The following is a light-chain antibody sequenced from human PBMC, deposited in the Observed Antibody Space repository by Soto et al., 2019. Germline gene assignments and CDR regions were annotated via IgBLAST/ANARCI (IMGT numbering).Light chain of an antibody. Sequence: EIVWTQCPGTLSLSPGERANLSCRASQSVSSSYLAWYQQKPGQAPRLLIYGASSRATGTPDRFSGSGSGTDFTLTISRLEPEDFAVYYCQQYGSSPRTFGQRTNVDI. J-gene: IGKJ1*01. CDR2: GAS. CDR1: QSVSSSY. CDR3: QQYGSSPRT. V-gene: IGKV3-20*01.